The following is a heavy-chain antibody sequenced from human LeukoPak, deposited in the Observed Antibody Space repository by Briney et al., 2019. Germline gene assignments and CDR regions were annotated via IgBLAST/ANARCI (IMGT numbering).Heavy chain of an antibody. CDR2: ISSSSSYI. J-gene: IGHJ6*02. D-gene: IGHD4-17*01. CDR3: AKELYNYGDYGAEGLDV. Sequence: GGSLRLSCAASGFTFSSYSMNWVRQALGKGLEWVSSISSSSSYIYYADSVKGRFTISRDNAKNSLYLQMNSLRAEDTAVYYCAKELYNYGDYGAEGLDVGGQGTTVTVS. V-gene: IGHV3-21*01. CDR1: GFTFSSYS.